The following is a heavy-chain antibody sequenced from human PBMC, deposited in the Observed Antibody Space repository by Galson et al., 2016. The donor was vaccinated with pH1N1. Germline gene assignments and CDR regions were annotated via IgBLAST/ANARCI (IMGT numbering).Heavy chain of an antibody. Sequence: ETLSLTCTVSGYSISVGHYWAWIRQSPGKGLEWIGSIYFTGSTYSNPSLNNRVTMSVDTSKHQFSLKLTSVTAADTAVYYCARRGYTYGEDAFDLWGQGTMVTVS. D-gene: IGHD5-18*01. J-gene: IGHJ3*01. V-gene: IGHV4-38-2*02. CDR2: IYFTGST. CDR3: ARRGYTYGEDAFDL. CDR1: GYSISVGHY.